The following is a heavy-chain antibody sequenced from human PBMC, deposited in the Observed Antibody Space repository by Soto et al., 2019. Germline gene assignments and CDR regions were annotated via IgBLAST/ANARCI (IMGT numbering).Heavy chain of an antibody. CDR2: IYYSGST. CDR1: GGSVSSGSYY. D-gene: IGHD6-13*01. J-gene: IGHJ4*02. Sequence: SETLSLTCTVSGGSVSSGSYYWSWIRQPPGKGLEWIGYIYYSGSTNYNPSLKSRVTISVDTSKNQFSLKLSSVTAADTAVYYCARVGSSSWYLGYYWGQGTLVTVSS. V-gene: IGHV4-61*01. CDR3: ARVGSSSWYLGYY.